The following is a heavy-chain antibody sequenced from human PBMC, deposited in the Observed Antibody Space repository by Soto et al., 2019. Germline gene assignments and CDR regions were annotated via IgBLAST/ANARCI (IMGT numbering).Heavy chain of an antibody. V-gene: IGHV2-5*02. CDR2: IYWDDDK. Sequence: QITLKESGPTLVKPTQTLTLTCTFSGFSLSTSGVGVGWIRQPPGKALEWLALIYWDDDKRYSPSLKSRLTIPKDTSKNQVVLTMTNRDPVDTATYYCAHTPVVTVEPYYLDYWVQGTLVTVSS. D-gene: IGHD3-22*01. CDR1: GFSLSTSGVG. CDR3: AHTPVVTVEPYYLDY. J-gene: IGHJ4*02.